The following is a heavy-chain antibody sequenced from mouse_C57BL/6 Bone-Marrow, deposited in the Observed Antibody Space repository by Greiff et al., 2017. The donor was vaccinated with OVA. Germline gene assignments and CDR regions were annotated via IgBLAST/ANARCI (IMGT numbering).Heavy chain of an antibody. Sequence: QVQLQQPGAELVKPGASVKMSCKASGYPFTSYWITWVKQRPGQGLEWIGDIYPGSGSTNYNEKFKSKATLTVDTSSSTAYMQLSSLTSEDSAVYYCAQPGPGYAMDYWGQGTSVTVSS. CDR2: IYPGSGST. J-gene: IGHJ4*01. CDR3: AQPGPGYAMDY. CDR1: GYPFTSYW. V-gene: IGHV1-55*01. D-gene: IGHD3-1*01.